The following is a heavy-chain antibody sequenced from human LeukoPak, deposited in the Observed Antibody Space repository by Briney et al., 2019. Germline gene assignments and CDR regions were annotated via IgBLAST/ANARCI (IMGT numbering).Heavy chain of an antibody. D-gene: IGHD6-19*01. V-gene: IGHV2-5*01. Sequence: ESGPTLVKPTQTLTLTCTFSGFSLSTSGVGVGWIRQPPGKALEWLALIYWNDDKRYSPSLGSRVTITKDTSKSQVVLELTNMDSVDTATYYCARRIGRDSTGWYTDAFDVWGQGTMVTVSS. CDR2: IYWNDDK. CDR1: GFSLSTSGVG. J-gene: IGHJ3*01. CDR3: ARRIGRDSTGWYTDAFDV.